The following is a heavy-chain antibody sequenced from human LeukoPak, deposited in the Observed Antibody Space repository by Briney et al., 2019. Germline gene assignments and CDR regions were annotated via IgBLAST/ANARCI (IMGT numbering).Heavy chain of an antibody. J-gene: IGHJ4*02. Sequence: GRSLRLSCAASGFTCSNCGMHWVRQAPGKGLEWVAVIWYDGSYKYYADSVKGRFTISRDNSKNTLYLQMNSLRAEDTAVYYCAKDFYVGPVLARYFDYWGQGTLVTVSS. V-gene: IGHV3-33*06. CDR3: AKDFYVGPVLARYFDY. CDR1: GFTCSNCG. D-gene: IGHD2-8*02. CDR2: IWYDGSYK.